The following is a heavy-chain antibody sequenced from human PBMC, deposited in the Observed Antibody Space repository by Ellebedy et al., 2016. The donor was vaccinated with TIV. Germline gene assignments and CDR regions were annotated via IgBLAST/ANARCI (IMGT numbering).Heavy chain of an antibody. J-gene: IGHJ4*02. CDR3: ASRTNGDYHFLDY. CDR2: IYSGCCT. V-gene: IGHV3-66*01. D-gene: IGHD4-17*01. CDR1: GFIVSSNY. Sequence: GESLKISCAASGFIVSSNYMSWVRPAPGKGLEWVSIIYSGCCTYDPDSVKVRFTISSDNSKKSLHIQMNSLRVEDTDVYYCASRTNGDYHFLDYWGQGTLVTVSS.